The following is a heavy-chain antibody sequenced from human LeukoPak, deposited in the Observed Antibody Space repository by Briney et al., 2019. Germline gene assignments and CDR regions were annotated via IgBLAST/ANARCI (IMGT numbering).Heavy chain of an antibody. CDR2: ISGNGDDA. J-gene: IGHJ4*02. CDR3: AKRDWPYYFDY. Sequence: GGSLRLSCAASGYWFPDYGINWVRQAPGKGLEWVSVISGNGDDAFYADSVKGRFRISRDNSKNTVYLQMNSLRADDTAVYYCAKRDWPYYFDYWGQGTLVAVSS. V-gene: IGHV3-23*01. CDR1: GYWFPDYG. D-gene: IGHD3/OR15-3a*01.